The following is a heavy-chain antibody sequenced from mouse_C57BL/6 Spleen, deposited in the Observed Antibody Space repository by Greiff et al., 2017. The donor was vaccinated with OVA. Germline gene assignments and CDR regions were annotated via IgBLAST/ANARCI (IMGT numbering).Heavy chain of an antibody. Sequence: QVQLQQSGAELVRPGASVTLSCKASGYTFTDYEMHWVKQTPVHGLEWIGAIDPETGGTAYNQKFKGKAILTADKSSSTAYMDLRRLTSEDSAVYYCTRDDGTAWFAERSQETLGTV. V-gene: IGHV1-15*01. CDR3: TRDDGTAWFAE. CDR1: GYTFTDYE. J-gene: IGHJ3*01. D-gene: IGHD2-3*01. CDR2: IDPETGGT.